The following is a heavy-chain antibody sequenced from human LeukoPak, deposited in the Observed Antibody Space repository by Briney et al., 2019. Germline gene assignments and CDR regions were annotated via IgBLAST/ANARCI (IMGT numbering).Heavy chain of an antibody. D-gene: IGHD3-16*01. Sequence: AGGSLRLSCEASGFTFSAYAMTWVRQAPGKGLEWVSYISSSGSTIYYADSVKGRFTISRDNAKNSLYLQMNSLRAEDTAVYYCAREGGHAFDIWGQGTMVTVSS. CDR3: AREGGHAFDI. J-gene: IGHJ3*02. CDR1: GFTFSAYA. V-gene: IGHV3-48*03. CDR2: ISSSGSTI.